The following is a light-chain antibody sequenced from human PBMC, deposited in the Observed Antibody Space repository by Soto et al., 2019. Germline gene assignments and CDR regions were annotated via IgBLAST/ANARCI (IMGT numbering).Light chain of an antibody. CDR2: WAS. V-gene: IGKV4-1*01. J-gene: IGKJ4*01. CDR1: QSVLHSSNNKNY. CDR3: QQYFSAPLT. Sequence: DIVMTQSPDSLAVSLGERATINCKSSQSVLHSSNNKNYLAWYQQKPGQPPKLLIYWASTRGSGVPDRFGASGSGTDFTLTISSLQAEDVAVYYWQQYFSAPLTFGGGTKVGIK.